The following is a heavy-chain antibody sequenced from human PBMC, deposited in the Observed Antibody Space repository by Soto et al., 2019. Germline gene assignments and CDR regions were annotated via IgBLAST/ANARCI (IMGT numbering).Heavy chain of an antibody. CDR3: AHRRPYSNSPEYFFDY. J-gene: IGHJ4*02. Sequence: QITLKELGPTLGKPTKTLTLTSTSSGLSLSTNGLDWPWFRQPPEKALEWLALLYWDDDKRYSPSLKNRLAITKGTSQNQVVLTMTDMDPLDTATYYCAHRRPYSNSPEYFFDYWGQGTLVTVSS. CDR2: LYWDDDK. CDR1: GLSLSTNGLD. D-gene: IGHD6-6*01. V-gene: IGHV2-5*02.